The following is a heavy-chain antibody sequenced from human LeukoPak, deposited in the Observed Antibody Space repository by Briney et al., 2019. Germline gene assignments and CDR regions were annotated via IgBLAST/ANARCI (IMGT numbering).Heavy chain of an antibody. V-gene: IGHV3-33*01. CDR3: ARSGVLLWFGELSPPDY. CDR2: IWYDGSNK. CDR1: GFTFSSYG. D-gene: IGHD3-10*01. J-gene: IGHJ4*02. Sequence: PGRSLRLSCAASGFTFSSYGMHWVRQAPGKGLEWVAVIWYDGSNKHYADSVKGRFTISRDNSKNTLYLQMNSLRAEDTAVYYCARSGVLLWFGELSPPDYWGQGTLVTVSS.